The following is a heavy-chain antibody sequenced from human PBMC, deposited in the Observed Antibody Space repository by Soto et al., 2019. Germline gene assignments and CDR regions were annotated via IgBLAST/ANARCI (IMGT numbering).Heavy chain of an antibody. V-gene: IGHV4-61*01. J-gene: IGHJ4*02. CDR1: GGSVSSGSYY. CDR2: IYYSGSA. CDR3: ARDRIVGATGFDY. D-gene: IGHD1-26*01. Sequence: QVQLQESGPGLVKPSETLSLTCTVSGGSVSSGSYYWSWIGQPPGKGLEWIGYIYYSGSANYNPSLKSRVSISVETSNNQFSLKLSSVTVADTAGYYGARDRIVGATGFDYWGQGSMVTVSS.